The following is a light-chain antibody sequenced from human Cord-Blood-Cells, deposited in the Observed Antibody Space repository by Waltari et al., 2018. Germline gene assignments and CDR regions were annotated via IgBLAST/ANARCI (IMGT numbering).Light chain of an antibody. V-gene: IGLV2-14*01. CDR2: EVR. CDR3: SAYTRSRPYV. CDR1: SSDVGGSNY. Sequence: QSALTQPASVSGSPGQSITISCTGTSSDVGGSNYVSWYQQHPGKGPKLMIYEVRNRPSGVCSCLPGSKSGNTASRPLSGLQAADEADYACSAYTRSRPYVVGTGTKFTGL. J-gene: IGLJ1*01.